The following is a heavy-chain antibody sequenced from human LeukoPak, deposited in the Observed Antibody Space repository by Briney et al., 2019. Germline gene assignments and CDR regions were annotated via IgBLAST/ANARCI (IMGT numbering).Heavy chain of an antibody. CDR1: GYTFTGYY. J-gene: IGHJ4*02. D-gene: IGHD2-15*01. CDR2: INPNSGGT. CDR3: ARSITVSYGGNGDDY. V-gene: IGHV1-2*02. Sequence: ASVKVSCKASGYTFTGYYMHWVRQAPGQGLEWMGWINPNSGGTNYAQKFQGRVTMTRDTSISTAYMELSSLRSEDTAVYYCARSITVSYGGNGDDYWGQGTLVTVSS.